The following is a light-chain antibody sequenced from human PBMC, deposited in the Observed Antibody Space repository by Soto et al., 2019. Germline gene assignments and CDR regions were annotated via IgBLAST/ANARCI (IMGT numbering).Light chain of an antibody. CDR2: GAS. J-gene: IGKJ1*01. CDR1: QTVSNTY. Sequence: EVVLTQSPGTLSLSPGERATLSCRASQTVSNTYLAWYQQKPGQAPRLLIYGASSRATGVPDRFSGSGSGTDFTLTISRLEPEDVAFYCWQQFAGLWTFGHGTKVEIK. V-gene: IGKV3-20*01. CDR3: QQFAGLWT.